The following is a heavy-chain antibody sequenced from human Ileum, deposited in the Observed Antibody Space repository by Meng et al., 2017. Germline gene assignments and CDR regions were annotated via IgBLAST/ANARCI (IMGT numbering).Heavy chain of an antibody. CDR1: GDSISTNW. CDR2: IYHSGAF. V-gene: IGHV4-4*02. Sequence: QVRLAESGPGLVKPSGTLALTCAVSGDSISTNWWNWVRQPPGKGLEWIGEIYHSGAFNYNPSLRSRVTISVDKSKNQLSLKLGSLTAADTAVYYCARGAIGTRPFDYWGQGTLVTVSS. CDR3: ARGAIGTRPFDY. D-gene: IGHD2-21*01. J-gene: IGHJ4*02.